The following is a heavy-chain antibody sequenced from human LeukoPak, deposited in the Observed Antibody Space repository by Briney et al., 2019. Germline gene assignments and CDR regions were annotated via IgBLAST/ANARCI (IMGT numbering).Heavy chain of an antibody. CDR1: GFTFSSYA. J-gene: IGHJ4*02. Sequence: PGGSLRLSCAASGFTFSSYAMRWVRQAPGKGLEWVSAISGSGGSTYYADSVKGRFTISRDNSKNTLYLQMNSLRAEDTAVYYCATEVSYGSGSPPYFDYWGQGTLVTVSS. CDR2: ISGSGGST. D-gene: IGHD3-10*01. V-gene: IGHV3-23*01. CDR3: ATEVSYGSGSPPYFDY.